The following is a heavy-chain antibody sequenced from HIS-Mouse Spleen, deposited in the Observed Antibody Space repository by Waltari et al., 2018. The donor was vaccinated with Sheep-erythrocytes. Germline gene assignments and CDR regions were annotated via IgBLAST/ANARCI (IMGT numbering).Heavy chain of an antibody. V-gene: IGHV4-30-4*01. Sequence: QVQLQESGPGLVKPSQTLSLTCTVSGGSISSGDYYWSWIRQPPRKGLEWIGYIYYSGSTYYNPSLKSRVTISVDTSKNQFSLKLSSVTAADTAVYYCARAPYYYDSSGYYYFDYWGQGTLVTVSS. J-gene: IGHJ4*02. D-gene: IGHD3-22*01. CDR3: ARAPYYYDSSGYYYFDY. CDR2: IYYSGST. CDR1: GGSISSGDYY.